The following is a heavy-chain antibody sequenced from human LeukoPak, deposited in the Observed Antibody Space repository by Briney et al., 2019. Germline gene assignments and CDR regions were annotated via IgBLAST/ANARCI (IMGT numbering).Heavy chain of an antibody. CDR3: VRDNDWGFDS. CDR1: GFTFTSYT. Sequence: GESLRLSCAASGFTFTSYTMNWVRQAPGKGLEWVSHIGTGTSTVGYADSIKGRFTISRDNAKNSVDLQMSSLRVDDSAVYYCVRDNDWGFDSWGRETLCTVSS. V-gene: IGHV3-48*01. D-gene: IGHD7-27*01. CDR2: IGTGTSTV. J-gene: IGHJ4*02.